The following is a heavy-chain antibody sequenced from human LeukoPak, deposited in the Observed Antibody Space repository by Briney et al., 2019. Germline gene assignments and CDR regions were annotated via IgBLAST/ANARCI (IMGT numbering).Heavy chain of an antibody. J-gene: IGHJ4*02. CDR1: GDSVSSNSAA. V-gene: IGHV6-1*01. Sequence: SQTLSLTCDISGDSVSSNSAAWTWIRQSPSRGLEWLGRTYYRSMWYNDYAVSMKSRITINPDTSKNQFSLQLNSVTPEDTAVYYCARALLGRFDYWGQGALATVSS. CDR2: TYYRSMWYN. D-gene: IGHD3-3*02. CDR3: ARALLGRFDY.